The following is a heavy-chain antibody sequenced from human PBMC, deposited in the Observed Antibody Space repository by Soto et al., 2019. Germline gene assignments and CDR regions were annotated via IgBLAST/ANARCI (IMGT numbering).Heavy chain of an antibody. D-gene: IGHD3-10*01. CDR1: GYTFTSYG. CDR3: ARAPTRVRGVIPLSTYYYMDV. CDR2: ISSYNGNT. J-gene: IGHJ6*03. Sequence: ASVKVSCKASGYTFTSYGISWVRQAPGQGLEWMGWISSYNGNTGYAQKFQGRVTMTRNTSISTAYMELSSLRSEDTAVYYCARAPTRVRGVIPLSTYYYMDVWGKGTTVTVSS. V-gene: IGHV1-8*02.